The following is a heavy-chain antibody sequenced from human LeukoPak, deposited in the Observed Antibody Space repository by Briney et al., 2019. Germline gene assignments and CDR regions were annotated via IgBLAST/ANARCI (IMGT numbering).Heavy chain of an antibody. CDR2: IYYSGST. CDR3: ARGIIVGATWGENYNCFDP. D-gene: IGHD1-26*01. CDR1: GGSISSYH. Sequence: SETLSLTCSVSGGSISSYHWSWIRQPPGKGLEWIGYIYYSGSTNYNPSLKSRVTISVDMSKNQFSLKLSSVTAADTAVYYCARGIIVGATWGENYNCFDPWGQGTLVTVSS. J-gene: IGHJ5*02. V-gene: IGHV4-59*01.